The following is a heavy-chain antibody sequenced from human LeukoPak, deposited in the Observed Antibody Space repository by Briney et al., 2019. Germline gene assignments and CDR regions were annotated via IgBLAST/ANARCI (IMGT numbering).Heavy chain of an antibody. D-gene: IGHD3-22*01. V-gene: IGHV4-59*01. J-gene: IGHJ4*02. CDR3: ARDSRGYYDSSGYFDY. Sequence: LRLSCTASGFTFGDYAMTWVRQAPGKGLEWIGYIYYSGSTNYNPSLKSRVTISVDTSKNQFSLKLSSVTAADTAVYYCARDSRGYYDSSGYFDYWGQGTLVTVSS. CDR1: GFTFGDYA. CDR2: IYYSGST.